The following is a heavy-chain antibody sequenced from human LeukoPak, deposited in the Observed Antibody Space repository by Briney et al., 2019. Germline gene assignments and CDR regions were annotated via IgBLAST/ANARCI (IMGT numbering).Heavy chain of an antibody. CDR2: INKTSTYT. V-gene: IGHV3-11*05. CDR3: TREQWPPDY. Sequence: GGYLRLSCAASGFKFSDYYMNWIRQAPGKGLEWVSQINKTSTYTNYADSVKGRFTISRDNARNSLYLQMNSLRAEDTAVYYCTREQWPPDYWGQGTLVTVSS. J-gene: IGHJ4*02. D-gene: IGHD2-8*01. CDR1: GFKFSDYY.